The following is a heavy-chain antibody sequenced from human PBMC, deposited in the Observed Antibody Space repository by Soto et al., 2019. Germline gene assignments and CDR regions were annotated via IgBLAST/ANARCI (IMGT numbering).Heavy chain of an antibody. Sequence: LGESLKISCKGSGYSFTSYWIGWVRQMPGKGLEWMGIIYPGDSDTRYSPSFQGQVAISADKSISTAYLQWSSLKASDTAMYYCARPAPDTAMVPYYFDYWGQGTLVTVPS. J-gene: IGHJ4*02. V-gene: IGHV5-51*01. CDR2: IYPGDSDT. D-gene: IGHD5-18*01. CDR1: GYSFTSYW. CDR3: ARPAPDTAMVPYYFDY.